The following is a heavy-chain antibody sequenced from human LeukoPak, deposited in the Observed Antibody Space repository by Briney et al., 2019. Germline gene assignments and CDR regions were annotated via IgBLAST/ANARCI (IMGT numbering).Heavy chain of an antibody. CDR2: IKQDGSEK. J-gene: IGHJ4*02. CDR1: GFTFSSYW. Sequence: GGSLRLSCAASGFTFSSYWMSWVRQAPGKGLEWVANIKQDGSEKYYVDSVKGRFTISRDNAKNSLHLQMNSLRAEDTAVYYCARDMAIIVGATTFDYWGQGALVTVSS. D-gene: IGHD1-26*01. CDR3: ARDMAIIVGATTFDY. V-gene: IGHV3-7*01.